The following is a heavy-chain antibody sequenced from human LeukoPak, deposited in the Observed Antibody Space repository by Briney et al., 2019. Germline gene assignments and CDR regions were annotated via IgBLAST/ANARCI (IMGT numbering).Heavy chain of an antibody. Sequence: ASVKVSCKASGYTFTTYYMHWVRQAPGQGLEWMGGIIPIFGTANYAQKFQGRVTMTRNTSISTAYMELSSLRSEDTAVYYCARGKRVATMDYYYYGMDVWGQGTTVTVSS. CDR1: GYTFTTYY. J-gene: IGHJ6*02. CDR3: ARGKRVATMDYYYYGMDV. V-gene: IGHV1-8*02. D-gene: IGHD5-24*01. CDR2: IIPIFGTA.